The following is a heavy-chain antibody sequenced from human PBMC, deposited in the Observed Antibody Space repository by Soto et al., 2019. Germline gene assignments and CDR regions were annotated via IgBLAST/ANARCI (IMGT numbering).Heavy chain of an antibody. D-gene: IGHD6-13*01. CDR2: ISSSSYI. CDR3: ARDLIAAALDY. CDR1: GFTFSSYS. V-gene: IGHV3-21*01. J-gene: IGHJ4*02. Sequence: PGGSLRLSCAASGFTFSSYSMNWGRQAPGKGLEWVSSISSSSYIYYADSVKGRFTISRDNAKNSLYLQMNSLRAEDTAVYYCARDLIAAALDYWGQGTLVTVSS.